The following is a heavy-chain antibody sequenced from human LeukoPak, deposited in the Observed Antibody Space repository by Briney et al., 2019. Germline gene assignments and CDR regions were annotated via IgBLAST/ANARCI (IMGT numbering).Heavy chain of an antibody. D-gene: IGHD1-26*01. J-gene: IGHJ6*02. CDR3: ARDQKVGATPYFGMDV. CDR2: IIPMFGTV. CDR1: GGAFSSYA. V-gene: IGHV1-69*06. Sequence: ASVKVSCKASGGAFSSYAINWVRQAPGQGLEWMGRIIPMFGTVNYEQKFQGRVTIIADKFTSTAYMELSSLRFEDTAMYYCARDQKVGATPYFGMDVWGQGTTVTVSS.